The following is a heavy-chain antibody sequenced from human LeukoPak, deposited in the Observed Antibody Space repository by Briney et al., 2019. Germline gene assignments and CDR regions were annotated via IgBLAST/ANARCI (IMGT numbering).Heavy chain of an antibody. CDR3: ARERGAAAGRVYYYYGMDV. CDR2: IYYGGST. CDR1: GGSFSGYY. J-gene: IGHJ6*02. D-gene: IGHD6-13*01. V-gene: IGHV4-59*01. Sequence: SEALSLTCAVYGGSFSGYYWSWIRQPPGKGLEWIGYIYYGGSTNYNPSLKSRVTISVDTSKNQFSLKLSSVTAADTAVYYCARERGAAAGRVYYYYGMDVWGQGTTVTVSS.